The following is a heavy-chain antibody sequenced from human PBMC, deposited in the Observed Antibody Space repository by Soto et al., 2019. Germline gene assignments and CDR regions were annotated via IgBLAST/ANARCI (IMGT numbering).Heavy chain of an antibody. V-gene: IGHV1-69*06. CDR1: GGTFSSYA. Sequence: SVKVSCKASGGTFSSYAISWVRQAPGQGLEWMGGIIPIFGTANYAQKFQGRVTITADKSTSTAYMELSRLRSEDTDVYYCARDMLSLSSFLSYGSYYYGMDVWGQWTTVTVSS. CDR3: ARDMLSLSSFLSYGSYYYGMDV. D-gene: IGHD3-10*01. J-gene: IGHJ6*02. CDR2: IIPIFGTA.